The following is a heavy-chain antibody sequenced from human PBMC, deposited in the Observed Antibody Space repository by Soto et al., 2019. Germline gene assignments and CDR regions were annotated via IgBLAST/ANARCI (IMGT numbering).Heavy chain of an antibody. CDR1: GYTFTSYD. J-gene: IGHJ4*02. CDR2: RKPNSGNT. Sequence: QVQLVQSGAEVKKPGSSVKVSCKASGYTFTSYDINWVRQATGQGLERMGWRKPNSGNTGNAQKFQGRVTMTRNTSIITAYMALSSLRSEATAVYYCAGSTNGYGGRHWGQGTLVTVSS. CDR3: AGSTNGYGGRH. D-gene: IGHD2-8*01. V-gene: IGHV1-8*01.